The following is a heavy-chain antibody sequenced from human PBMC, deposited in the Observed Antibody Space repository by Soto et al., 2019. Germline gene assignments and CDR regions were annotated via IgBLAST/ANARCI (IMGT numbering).Heavy chain of an antibody. J-gene: IGHJ6*03. CDR2: IYYSGRT. CDR3: ARGSHPYYYMDV. V-gene: IGHV4-31*03. Sequence: QVQLQESGPGLVKPSQTLSLTCTVSGGSISSGGYYWSWTRQHPGRGLEWIGYIYYSGRTYYNPSLRSRVTISLDTSKNQFSLILSSVTAADTAVYYCARGSHPYYYMDVWGKGATVTVSS. CDR1: GGSISSGGYY.